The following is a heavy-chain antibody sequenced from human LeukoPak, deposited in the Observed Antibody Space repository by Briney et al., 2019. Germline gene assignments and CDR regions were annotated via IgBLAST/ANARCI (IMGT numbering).Heavy chain of an antibody. CDR2: IYYSGST. CDR3: ARHEISSSWYPAFLDF. J-gene: IGHJ4*02. CDR1: GGSISSYY. V-gene: IGHV4-59*08. Sequence: SETLSLTCIVSGGSISSYYWSWIRQPPGKGLEWIGYIYYSGSTKYNPFLKSRVTISVDTSKNQFSLKMSSVTAADTAVYYCARHEISSSWYPAFLDFWGQGTLVTVSS. D-gene: IGHD6-13*01.